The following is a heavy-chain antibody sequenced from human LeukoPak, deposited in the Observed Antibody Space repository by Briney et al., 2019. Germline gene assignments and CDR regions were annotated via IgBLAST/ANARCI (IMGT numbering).Heavy chain of an antibody. V-gene: IGHV3-23*01. J-gene: IGHJ4*02. CDR3: AKDSGHSSSWYY. CDR2: ISGSGTT. D-gene: IGHD6-13*01. CDR1: GFSFSSYA. Sequence: GGSLRLSCAASGFSFSSYAMNWVRQAPGKGLEWVSSISGSGTTCYADSVKGRFTISRDSARNTLYLQMNSLRAEDTAVYYCAKDSGHSSSWYYWGQGTLVTASS.